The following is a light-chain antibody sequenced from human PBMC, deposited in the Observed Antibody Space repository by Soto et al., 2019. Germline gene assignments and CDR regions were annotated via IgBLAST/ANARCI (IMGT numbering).Light chain of an antibody. CDR3: SSYTSSSTPVV. V-gene: IGLV2-14*01. J-gene: IGLJ2*01. CDR2: EVT. Sequence: QSALTQPASVSGSPGQSITISCTGTSSDVGGYNYVSWYQQHPDKAPKLMIYEVTNRPSGVSNRFSGSKSGNTASLTISGLQAEDEADYYCSSYTSSSTPVVFGGGTPLTVL. CDR1: SSDVGGYNY.